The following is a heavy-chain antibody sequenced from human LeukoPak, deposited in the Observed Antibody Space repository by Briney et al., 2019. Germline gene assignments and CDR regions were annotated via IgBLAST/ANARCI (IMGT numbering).Heavy chain of an antibody. J-gene: IGHJ4*02. V-gene: IGHV3-11*06. D-gene: IGHD2-2*01. CDR1: GFTFSDYY. Sequence: GGSLRLSCAASGFTFSDYYMSWIRQAPGKGLEWVSYISSSSSYTNYADSVKGRFTISRDNAKNSLYLQMNSLRAEDTAVYYCARVARGGIVVVPAAMHYWGQGTLVTVSS. CDR2: ISSSSSYT. CDR3: ARVARGGIVVVPAAMHY.